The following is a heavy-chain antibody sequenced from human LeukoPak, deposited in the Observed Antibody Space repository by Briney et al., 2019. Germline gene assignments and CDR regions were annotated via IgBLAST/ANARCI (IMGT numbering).Heavy chain of an antibody. CDR3: ATPGRMEWSRGYYYYMDV. V-gene: IGHV1-69-2*01. CDR1: GYTFADYY. Sequence: GASVKVSCKASGYTFADYYMHWVQQAPGKGLEWMGRVDPEDGETIYAEKFQGRVTITADTSTDTAYMELSSLRSEDTAVYYCATPGRMEWSRGYYYYMDVWGKGTTVTVSS. D-gene: IGHD3-3*01. CDR2: VDPEDGET. J-gene: IGHJ6*03.